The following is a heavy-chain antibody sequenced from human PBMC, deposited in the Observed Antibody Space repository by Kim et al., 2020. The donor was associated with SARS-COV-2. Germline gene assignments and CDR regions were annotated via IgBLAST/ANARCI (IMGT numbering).Heavy chain of an antibody. Sequence: GGSLRLSCAASGFTFSSYSLNWVRQAPGKGLEWVSFMSGNSGFIYYADSVRGRFTISRDNVKNSLYLQMKSLRAEDTAVYYCSRDHSTSVDEDVWGQGTTVAVSS. D-gene: IGHD2-2*01. CDR1: GFTFSSYS. CDR3: SRDHSTSVDEDV. CDR2: MSGNSGFI. J-gene: IGHJ6*02. V-gene: IGHV3-21*01.